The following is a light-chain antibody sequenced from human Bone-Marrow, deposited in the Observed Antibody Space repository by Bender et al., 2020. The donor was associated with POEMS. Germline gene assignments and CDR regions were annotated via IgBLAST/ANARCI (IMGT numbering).Light chain of an antibody. CDR3: SSYTSSSTLV. V-gene: IGLV2-14*01. J-gene: IGLJ2*01. Sequence: QSALTQPASVSGSPGQSITISCTGTSSDVGGYNYVSWYQQHPGKAPQLMIFEVSTRPSGVSNRFSGSKSDHTASLTISGLQAEDEADYYCSSYTSSSTLVFGGGAKLTVL. CDR2: EVS. CDR1: SSDVGGYNY.